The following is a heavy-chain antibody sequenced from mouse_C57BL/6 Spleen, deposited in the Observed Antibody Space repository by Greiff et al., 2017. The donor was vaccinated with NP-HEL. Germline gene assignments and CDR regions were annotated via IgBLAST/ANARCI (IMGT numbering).Heavy chain of an antibody. D-gene: IGHD3-2*02. CDR2: ISDGGSYT. J-gene: IGHJ4*01. CDR3: ARDQTAQATYYAMDY. CDR1: GFTFSSYA. Sequence: EVKLQESGGGLVKPGGSLKLSCAASGFTFSSYAMSWVRQTPEKRLEWVATISDGGSYTYYPDNVKGRFTISRDNAKNNLYLQMSHLKSEDTAMYYCARDQTAQATYYAMDYWGQGTSVTVSS. V-gene: IGHV5-4*01.